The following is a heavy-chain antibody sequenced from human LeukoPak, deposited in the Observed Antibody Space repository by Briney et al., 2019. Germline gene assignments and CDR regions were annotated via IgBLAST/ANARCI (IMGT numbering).Heavy chain of an antibody. V-gene: IGHV3-33*01. CDR2: IWYDGSNK. Sequence: PGGSLRLSCAASGFTFSSYGMHWVRQAPGKGLEWVAVIWYDGSNKYYADSVKGRFTISRDNSKNTLYLQMNSLRAEDTAVYYCARDWDYYDSSGPTPLFDYWGQGTLVTVSS. CDR1: GFTFSSYG. J-gene: IGHJ4*02. D-gene: IGHD3-22*01. CDR3: ARDWDYYDSSGPTPLFDY.